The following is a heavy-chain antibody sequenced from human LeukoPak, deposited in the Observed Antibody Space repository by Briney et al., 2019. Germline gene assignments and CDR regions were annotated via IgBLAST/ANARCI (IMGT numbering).Heavy chain of an antibody. CDR2: IFPGDSDT. CDR3: ARGSGSSSWLDP. D-gene: IGHD3-10*01. J-gene: IGHJ5*02. Sequence: GESLKISCKGSGYSFTSYWIGWVRQMPGKGLEWMGLIFPGDSDTKYSPSFEGHVTMSVDKSIGAAYLEWSSLNVSDAAMYYCARGSGSSSWLDPWGQGTPVTVSP. CDR1: GYSFTSYW. V-gene: IGHV5-51*01.